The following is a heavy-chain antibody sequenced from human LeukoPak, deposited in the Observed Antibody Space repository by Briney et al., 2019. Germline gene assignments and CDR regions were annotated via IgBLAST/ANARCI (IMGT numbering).Heavy chain of an antibody. CDR1: GYTFTSYY. CDR2: INPNSGGT. Sequence: GASVKVSCKASGYTFTSYYMHWVRQAPGQGLEWMGWINPNSGGTNYAQKFQGRVTITTDESTSTAYMELSSLRSEDTAVYYCARGAGYSSGWYLDYWGQGTLVTVSS. D-gene: IGHD6-19*01. V-gene: IGHV1-2*02. CDR3: ARGAGYSSGWYLDY. J-gene: IGHJ4*02.